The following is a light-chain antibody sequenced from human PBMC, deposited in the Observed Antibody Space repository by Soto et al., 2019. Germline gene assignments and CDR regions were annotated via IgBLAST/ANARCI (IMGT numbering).Light chain of an antibody. CDR2: EVS. V-gene: IGLV2-14*01. J-gene: IGLJ1*01. CDR1: SSDVGGYSY. CDR3: SSYTRRSTLSV. Sequence: QSVLTQPASVSGSPGQSITISCTGTSSDVGGYSYVSWYQQHPGKAPKLMIYEVSNRPSGVSNRFSGSKSGNTASLTISGLQAEDEADYYCSSYTRRSTLSVFGTGTNFTVL.